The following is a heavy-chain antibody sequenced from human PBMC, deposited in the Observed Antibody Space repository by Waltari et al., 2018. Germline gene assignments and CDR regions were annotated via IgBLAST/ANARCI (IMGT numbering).Heavy chain of an antibody. CDR1: GFRVSSTS. J-gene: IGHJ6*02. CDR2: IFAGGST. D-gene: IGHD4-4*01. Sequence: EVQLVESGGGLVQPGGSLRLSCAASGFRVSSTSLSWFRQAPGKGLEWVSVIFAGGSTSHADSVKGRFTISRDISKSTLYLQMNSLRVEDTAVYYCARGRNTNYVVYGMDVWGQGTTVTVSS. CDR3: ARGRNTNYVVYGMDV. V-gene: IGHV3-66*02.